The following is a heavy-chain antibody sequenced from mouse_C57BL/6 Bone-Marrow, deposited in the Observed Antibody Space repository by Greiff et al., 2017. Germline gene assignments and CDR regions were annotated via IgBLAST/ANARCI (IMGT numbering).Heavy chain of an antibody. CDR3: ARGDYYGSSYGGGFAY. CDR2: IYPGDGDT. Sequence: VKVVESGPELVKPGASVKISCKASGYAFSSSWMNWVKQRPGKGLEWIGRIYPGDGDTNYNGKFKGKATLTADKSSSTAYMQLSSLTSEDSAVYCCARGDYYGSSYGGGFAYWGQGTLVTVSA. CDR1: GYAFSSSW. J-gene: IGHJ3*01. D-gene: IGHD1-1*01. V-gene: IGHV1-82*01.